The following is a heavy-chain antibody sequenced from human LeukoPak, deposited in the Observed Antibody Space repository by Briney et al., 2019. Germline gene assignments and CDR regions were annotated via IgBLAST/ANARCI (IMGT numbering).Heavy chain of an antibody. V-gene: IGHV3-66*01. Sequence: GGSLRLSFAASGFTVISNYMSWVRQAPGKGLEWVSVIYSGGSTYYADSVKGRFTISRDNSKNTLYLQMNSLRAEDTAVYYCARVPARAWFDPWGQGTLVTVSS. CDR2: IYSGGST. J-gene: IGHJ5*02. CDR3: ARVPARAWFDP. CDR1: GFTVISNY.